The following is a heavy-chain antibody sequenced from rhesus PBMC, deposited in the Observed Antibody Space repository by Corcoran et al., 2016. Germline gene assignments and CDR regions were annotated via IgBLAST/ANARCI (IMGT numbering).Heavy chain of an antibody. CDR1: GGSISDDYY. D-gene: IGHD3-16*01. Sequence: QVQLQESGPGLVKPSETLSLTCAVSGGSISDDYYWSWIRQPPGKGLEGIGYIYGSGGSTNYHPSLKNLVTISIDTSKNQFSLKLSSVTAADTAVYYCARDSTIVVVKFWGQGVLVTVSS. CDR3: ARDSTIVVVKF. CDR2: IYGSGGST. J-gene: IGHJ4*01. V-gene: IGHV4-106*01.